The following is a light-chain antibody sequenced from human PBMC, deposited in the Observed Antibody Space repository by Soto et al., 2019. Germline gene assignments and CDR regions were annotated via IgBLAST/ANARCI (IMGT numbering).Light chain of an antibody. CDR3: ISFTSSGAHV. CDR2: DVT. Sequence: LAQPASVSGSPGQSITITCTGTSSDVGGHNYVSWYQQHPGKVPKLIIYDVTNRPSGVSNRFSASKSGNTASLTISGLQAEDGADYYCISFTSSGAHVFGSGTKVTVL. CDR1: SSDVGGHNY. V-gene: IGLV2-14*03. J-gene: IGLJ1*01.